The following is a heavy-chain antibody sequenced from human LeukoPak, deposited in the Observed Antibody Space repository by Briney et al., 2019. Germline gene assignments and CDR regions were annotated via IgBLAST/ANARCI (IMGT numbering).Heavy chain of an antibody. CDR1: GGTFSSYA. J-gene: IGHJ4*02. CDR2: IIPIFGTA. V-gene: IGHV1-69*13. CDR3: ARSAWIQLWLDY. D-gene: IGHD5-18*01. Sequence: GASVKVSCKXSGGTFSSYAISWVRQAPGQGLEWMGGIIPIFGTANYAQKFQGRVTITADESTSTAYMELSSLRSEDTAVYYCARSAWIQLWLDYWGQGTLVTVSS.